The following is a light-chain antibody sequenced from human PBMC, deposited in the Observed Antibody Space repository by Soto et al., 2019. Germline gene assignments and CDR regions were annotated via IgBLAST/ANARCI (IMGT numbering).Light chain of an antibody. Sequence: DIQMTQSPSTLSASVGDRVTITCRASQSISSWLAWYQQKPGKAPKLLIYKASSLESGVPSRFSGSESGTEFTLTISSLQPADFATYYRQQYDSYPYTFGQGTKLEIK. CDR2: KAS. V-gene: IGKV1-5*03. CDR3: QQYDSYPYT. J-gene: IGKJ2*01. CDR1: QSISSW.